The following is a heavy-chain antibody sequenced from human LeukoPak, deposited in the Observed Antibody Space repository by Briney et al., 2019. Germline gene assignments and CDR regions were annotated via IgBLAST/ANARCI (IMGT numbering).Heavy chain of an antibody. CDR1: GYIFINYG. D-gene: IGHD5-24*01. CDR2: ISPYNGNA. CDR3: ARGWLQPYWYLVL. V-gene: IGHV1-18*01. J-gene: IGHJ2*01. Sequence: ASVNVSCKASGYIFINYGITWVRQAPGQGLEWMGWISPYNGNADYAQKLQGRVTMTTDTSTTTAYMELRSLRSDDTAVYYCARGWLQPYWYLVLWGRGTLVTVSS.